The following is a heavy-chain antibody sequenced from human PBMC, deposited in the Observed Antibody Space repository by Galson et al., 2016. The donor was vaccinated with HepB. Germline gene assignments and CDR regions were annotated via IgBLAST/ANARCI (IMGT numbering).Heavy chain of an antibody. V-gene: IGHV3-7*01. Sequence: ETLSLTCGVYGGSLSGYYWSWIRQPPGKGLEWVANIRQDGGETYYVDSVKGRFSISRDNAKNSLSLQMSSLRAEDTAVYYCVRDGSSGWHFDNWGQGTLITVSS. D-gene: IGHD6-19*01. CDR3: VRDGSSGWHFDN. J-gene: IGHJ4*02. CDR1: GGSLSGYY. CDR2: IRQDGGET.